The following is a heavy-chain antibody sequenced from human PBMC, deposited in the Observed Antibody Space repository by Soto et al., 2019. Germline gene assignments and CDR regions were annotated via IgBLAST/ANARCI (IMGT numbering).Heavy chain of an antibody. CDR2: MNPNSGNT. V-gene: IGHV1-8*01. D-gene: IGHD3-16*02. Sequence: GASVKVSCKASGYTFTSYDLNWVRPATGQGLEWMGWMNPNSGNTGYAQKFQGRVTMTRNTSISTAYMELSSLRSEDTAVYYCARASYRRAKNYYYCMDVCGQGTTVTVSS. J-gene: IGHJ6*02. CDR1: GYTFTSYD. CDR3: ARASYRRAKNYYYCMDV.